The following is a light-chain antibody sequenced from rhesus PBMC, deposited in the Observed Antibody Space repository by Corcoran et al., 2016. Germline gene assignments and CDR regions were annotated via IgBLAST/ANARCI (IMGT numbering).Light chain of an antibody. J-gene: IGKJ1*01. CDR2: KAS. CDR3: LQYSSSRT. CDR1: QGISSW. Sequence: DIQMTQSPSSLSASVGDKVTITCRASQGISSWLAWYQQKPGKAPKLLIYKASSLQSGVPSRVSGSGSGTDFTLTISSLQPEDFATYYCLQYSSSRTFGQGTKVEIK. V-gene: IGKV1-22*01.